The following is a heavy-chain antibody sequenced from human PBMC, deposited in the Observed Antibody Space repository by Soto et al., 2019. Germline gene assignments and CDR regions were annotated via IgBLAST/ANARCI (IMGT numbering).Heavy chain of an antibody. D-gene: IGHD6-13*01. CDR3: ARGLIGSIAAAKYPRDWFDP. J-gene: IGHJ5*02. CDR1: GGSFSGYY. Sequence: SETLSLTCAVYGGSFSGYYWSWIRQPPGKGLEWIGEINHSGSTNYNPSLKSRVTISVDTSKNQFSLKLSSVTAADTAVYYCARGLIGSIAAAKYPRDWFDPWGQGTLVTLSS. CDR2: INHSGST. V-gene: IGHV4-34*01.